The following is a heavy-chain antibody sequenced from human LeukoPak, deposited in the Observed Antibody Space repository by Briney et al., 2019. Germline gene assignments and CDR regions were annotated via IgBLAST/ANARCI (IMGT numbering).Heavy chain of an antibody. CDR2: IIPIFGTA. D-gene: IGHD3-10*01. V-gene: IGHV1-69*13. CDR3: ARGGDDYFDY. CDR1: GYTFTGYY. Sequence: SVKVSCKASGYTFTGYYMHWVRQAPGQGLEWMGGIIPIFGTANYAQKFQGRVTITADESTSTAYMELSSLRSEDTAVYYCARGGDDYFDYWGQGTLVTVSS. J-gene: IGHJ4*02.